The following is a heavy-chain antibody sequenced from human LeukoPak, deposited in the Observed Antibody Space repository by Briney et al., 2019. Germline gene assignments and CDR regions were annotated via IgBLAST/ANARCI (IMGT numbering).Heavy chain of an antibody. D-gene: IGHD3-9*01. Sequence: GGSLRLSCAASGFIFSSYGIHWVRQAPGKGLEWVAAIWYDGSNKYYADSVKGRFTISRDNSKNTLYLQMNSLRAEDTALYYCARWASVLSIWGQGTMVTVSS. CDR3: ARWASVLSI. V-gene: IGHV3-33*01. CDR2: IWYDGSNK. J-gene: IGHJ3*02. CDR1: GFIFSSYG.